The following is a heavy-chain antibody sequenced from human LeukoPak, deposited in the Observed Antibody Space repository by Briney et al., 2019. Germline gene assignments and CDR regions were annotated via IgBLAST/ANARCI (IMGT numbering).Heavy chain of an antibody. CDR2: IKHDGSEK. Sequence: TGGSLRLSCAASGFTFSSYWMRWVRQAPGKGLEWVADIKHDGSEKYYVDSLKGRFTISTDSAKSSLYLQINSLRAEDTAVYYCARKDRYGLDYWGQGTLVTVSS. CDR3: ARKDRYGLDY. J-gene: IGHJ4*02. CDR1: GFTFSSYW. V-gene: IGHV3-7*01. D-gene: IGHD3-9*01.